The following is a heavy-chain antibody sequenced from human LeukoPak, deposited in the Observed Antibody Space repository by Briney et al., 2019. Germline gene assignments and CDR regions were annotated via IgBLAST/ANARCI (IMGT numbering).Heavy chain of an antibody. V-gene: IGHV3-23*01. Sequence: GGSLRLFCAASGITFNNFAMTWVRQAPGKGLEWVSAISGSGGSKYYADSVKGRFTVSRDNSKNSLSLQMNSLRDDDTTVYYCARPRSGGVIRDFDFWGQGTLVTVSS. CDR2: ISGSGGSK. CDR3: ARPRSGGVIRDFDF. J-gene: IGHJ4*02. CDR1: GITFNNFA. D-gene: IGHD3-16*01.